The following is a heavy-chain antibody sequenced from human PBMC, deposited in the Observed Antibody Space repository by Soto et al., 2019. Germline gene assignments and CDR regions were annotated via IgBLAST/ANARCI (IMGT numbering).Heavy chain of an antibody. CDR3: AGGGGVGATTGWD. Sequence: QVQLVQSGAEVKKPGSSVKVSCKASGGTFSNYAISWVRQAPGQGLEWMGGIIPIFGTANYAQKFQGRVTITADIPTSTAYMELRSRRSGDRAVYYCAGGGGVGATTGWDWGQGTLVTVSS. J-gene: IGHJ4*02. V-gene: IGHV1-69*06. CDR1: GGTFSNYA. CDR2: IIPIFGTA. D-gene: IGHD1-26*01.